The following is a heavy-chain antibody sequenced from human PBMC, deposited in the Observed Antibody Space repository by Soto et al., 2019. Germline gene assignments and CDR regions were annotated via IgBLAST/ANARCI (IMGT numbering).Heavy chain of an antibody. CDR2: IYYSGST. CDR1: GGSISSYY. J-gene: IGHJ5*02. CDR3: ARDRFARNLFDP. D-gene: IGHD3-10*01. Sequence: SETLSLTCTVSGGSISSYYWSWVRQPPGKGLEWIGYIYYSGSTNYNPSLKSRVTISVDTSKNQFSLKLSSVTAADTAVYYCARDRFARNLFDPCGQGTLVTVSS. V-gene: IGHV4-59*01.